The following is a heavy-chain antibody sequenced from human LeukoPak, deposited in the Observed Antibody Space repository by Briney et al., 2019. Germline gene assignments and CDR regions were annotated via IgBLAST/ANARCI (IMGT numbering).Heavy chain of an antibody. CDR2: INAGNGNT. J-gene: IGHJ6*03. CDR1: GYTFTSYA. Sequence: ASVKVSCKASGYTFTSYAMHWVRQAPGQRLEWMGWINAGNGNTKYSQEFQGRVTMTTDTSTSTVYMELSSLRSEDTAVYYCARDFMPTPHTAMVTYYMDVWGKGTTVTVSS. V-gene: IGHV1-3*03. CDR3: ARDFMPTPHTAMVTYYMDV. D-gene: IGHD5-18*01.